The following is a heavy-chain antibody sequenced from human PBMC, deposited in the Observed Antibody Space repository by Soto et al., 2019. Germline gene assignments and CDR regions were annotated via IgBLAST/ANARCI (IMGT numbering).Heavy chain of an antibody. V-gene: IGHV1-18*01. D-gene: IGHD3-3*01. CDR1: GYTFTSYG. Sequence: EASVKVSCKASGYTFTSYGISWVRQAPGQGLEWMGWISAYNGNTNYAQKLQGRVTMTTDTSTSTAYMELRRLRSDDTAVYYCARGGGGVAVLGDAFDIWGQGTMVTVSS. CDR2: ISAYNGNT. J-gene: IGHJ3*02. CDR3: ARGGGGVAVLGDAFDI.